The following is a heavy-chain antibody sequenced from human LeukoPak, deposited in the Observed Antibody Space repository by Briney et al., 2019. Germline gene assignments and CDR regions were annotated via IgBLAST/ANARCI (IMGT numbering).Heavy chain of an antibody. V-gene: IGHV4-4*07. CDR2: TYASGST. J-gene: IGHJ4*02. Sequence: PETLSLTCTVSGGSISSYYWSWIRQPAGKGLEWIGRTYASGSTNYNPPLQSRVTMSVDTSKNQFSLKLSSVTAADTAVYYCARVRGYCSGGSCAYYFDYWGQGTLVTVS. CDR1: GGSISSYY. CDR3: ARVRGYCSGGSCAYYFDY. D-gene: IGHD2-15*01.